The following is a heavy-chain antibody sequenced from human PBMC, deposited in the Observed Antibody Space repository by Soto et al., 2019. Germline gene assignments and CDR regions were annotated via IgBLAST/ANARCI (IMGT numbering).Heavy chain of an antibody. V-gene: IGHV3-21*01. CDR2: ISSSSSYI. D-gene: IGHD6-19*01. J-gene: IGHJ6*04. CDR3: ARDSSGGRSGWGWRGGAAGVMDV. Sequence: EVQLVESGGGLVKPGGSLRLSCAASGFTFSSYSMNWVRQAPGKGLEWVSSISSSSSYIYYADSVKGRFTISRDNAKNSRYLQVNGLRAEDPGVYYWARDSSGGRSGWGWRGGAAGVMDVWGKGTTVTVSS. CDR1: GFTFSSYS.